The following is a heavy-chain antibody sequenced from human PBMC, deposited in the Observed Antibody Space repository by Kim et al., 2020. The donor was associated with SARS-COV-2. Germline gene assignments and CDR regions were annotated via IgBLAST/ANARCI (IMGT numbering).Heavy chain of an antibody. J-gene: IGHJ4*02. CDR1: GFTFSSYA. CDR3: AKEWVVVAATPAYFDY. D-gene: IGHD2-15*01. Sequence: GGSLRLSCAASGFTFSSYAMSWVRQAPGKGLEWVSAINGSGGSTYYADSVKGRFTISRDNSKNTLYLQMNSLRAEDTAVYYCAKEWVVVAATPAYFDYWGQGTLVTVSS. CDR2: INGSGGST. V-gene: IGHV3-23*01.